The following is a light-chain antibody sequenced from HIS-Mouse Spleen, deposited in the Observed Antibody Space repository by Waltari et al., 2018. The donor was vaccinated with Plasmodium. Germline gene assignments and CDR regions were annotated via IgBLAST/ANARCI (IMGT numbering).Light chain of an antibody. V-gene: IGKV3-15*01. CDR1: QRVSSN. CDR3: QQYNNWSFT. J-gene: IGKJ3*01. Sequence: IVMTQSPATLSVSPGERSTLSCRASQRVSSNLAWYQQEPVQAPRRLIYGASTRATGKPARLSGSGSGTEFTLTISSLQSEDFAVHYCQQYNNWSFTFGPGTKVDSK. CDR2: GAS.